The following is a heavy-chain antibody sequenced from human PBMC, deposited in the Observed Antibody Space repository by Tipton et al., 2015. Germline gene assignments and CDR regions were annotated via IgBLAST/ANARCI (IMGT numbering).Heavy chain of an antibody. J-gene: IGHJ1*01. CDR2: IYHTGST. V-gene: IGHV4-61*08. CDR1: GGSISSDGYY. Sequence: TLSLTCTVSGGSISSDGYYWSWIRQPPGKGLEWIGYIYHTGSTIYNPSLKSRVTISLDRSKNQFSFRLTSVTAADTAMYYCVRDAGIIAAPSRYFQYWGQGALVTVSS. D-gene: IGHD6-25*01. CDR3: VRDAGIIAAPSRYFQY.